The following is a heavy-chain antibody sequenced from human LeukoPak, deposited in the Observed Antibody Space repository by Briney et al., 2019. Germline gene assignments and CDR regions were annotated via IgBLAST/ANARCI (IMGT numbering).Heavy chain of an antibody. J-gene: IGHJ4*02. CDR3: ARRGLSRYYFDY. CDR1: GFDFSKYA. V-gene: IGHV3-48*01. Sequence: PGGSLRLSCAASGFDFSKYAINWVRQAPGKGLEWISYISTTSSPIYYADSVKGRFTISRDNSKNTLYLQMNSLRAEDTAVYYCARRGLSRYYFDYWGQGTLVTVSS. D-gene: IGHD1-14*01. CDR2: ISTTSSPI.